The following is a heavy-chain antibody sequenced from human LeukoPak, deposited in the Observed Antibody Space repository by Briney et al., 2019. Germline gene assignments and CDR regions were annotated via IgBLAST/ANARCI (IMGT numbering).Heavy chain of an antibody. CDR1: GFTFSTYA. Sequence: GGSLRLSCAASGFTFSTYAMYWVRQAPGKGLEYVAAISSNGDRSYYANSVKGRFTISRDNSKNTLDLHMGSLRAEDMAVYYCARGKNIRASGSFSTSDTWGQGTVVTVSS. D-gene: IGHD3-10*01. CDR3: ARGKNIRASGSFSTSDT. CDR2: ISSNGDRS. J-gene: IGHJ3*02. V-gene: IGHV3-64*01.